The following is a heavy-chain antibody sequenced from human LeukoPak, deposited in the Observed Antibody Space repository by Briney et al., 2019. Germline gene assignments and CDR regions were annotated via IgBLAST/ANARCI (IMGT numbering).Heavy chain of an antibody. J-gene: IGHJ6*03. CDR2: INHSGST. CDR1: GGSFSGYY. Sequence: SETLSLTCAVYGGSFSGYYWSWIRQPPGKGLEWIGEINHSGSTNYNPSLKSRVTISVDTSKNQFSLKLSSVTAADTAVFYCAREGRIVVVPAAIPHYYYYYYMDVWGEGTTVTVSS. V-gene: IGHV4-34*01. CDR3: AREGRIVVVPAAIPHYYYYYYMDV. D-gene: IGHD2-2*01.